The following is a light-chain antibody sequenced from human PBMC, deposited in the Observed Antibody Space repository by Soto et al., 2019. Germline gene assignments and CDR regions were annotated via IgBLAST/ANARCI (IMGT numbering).Light chain of an antibody. V-gene: IGKV1-39*01. Sequence: IQFTHAPSSPSPSVADRVTVACRASQSISSYLDWYQQKPGKAPKLLIYAASSLQSGVPSRFSGSGSGTDFTLTISSLQPEDFATYYCQQSYSTPSITFGQGTRLEIK. J-gene: IGKJ5*01. CDR2: AAS. CDR1: QSISSY. CDR3: QQSYSTPSIT.